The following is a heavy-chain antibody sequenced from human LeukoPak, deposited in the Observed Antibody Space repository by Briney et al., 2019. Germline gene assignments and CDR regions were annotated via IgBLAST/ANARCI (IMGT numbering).Heavy chain of an antibody. J-gene: IGHJ4*02. V-gene: IGHV3-23*01. CDR3: AKGTVGVTSLLDS. CDR1: GFTFSSHS. CDR2: ISGIGDST. Sequence: GGSLRLSCAASGFTFSSHSMNWVRQAPGKGLEWVSSISGIGDSTYYADSVKGQFTISRDNSKNTLYLQMNSLRAEDTAVYYCAKGTVGVTSLLDSWGQGTLVTVPS. D-gene: IGHD1-26*01.